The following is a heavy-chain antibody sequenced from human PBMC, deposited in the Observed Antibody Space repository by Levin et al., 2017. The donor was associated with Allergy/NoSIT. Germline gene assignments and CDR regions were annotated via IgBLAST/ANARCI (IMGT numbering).Heavy chain of an antibody. CDR2: ISSSSSTI. CDR3: ARGPNTYYDFWSGYSYYYGMDV. V-gene: IGHV3-48*04. D-gene: IGHD3-3*01. CDR1: GFTFSSYS. Sequence: GESLKISCAASGFTFSSYSMNWVRQAPGKGLEWVSYISSSSSTIYYADSVKGRFTISRDNAKNSLYLQMNSLRAEDTAVYYCARGPNTYYDFWSGYSYYYGMDVWGQGTTVTVSS. J-gene: IGHJ6*02.